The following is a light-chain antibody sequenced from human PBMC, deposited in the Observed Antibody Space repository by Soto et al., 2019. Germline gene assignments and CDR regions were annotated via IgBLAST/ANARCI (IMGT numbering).Light chain of an antibody. CDR1: ESVSDSQ. V-gene: IGKV3-20*01. CDR2: GAS. Sequence: IVLTQSPGTLALSPGERATLSCRTSESVSDSQLAWYQQKPGQAPRLVISGASSRTSGIPDRFSASGSGTDFTLTISRLEPEDFAVYYCQQYSRAPLTFGQGTKVDIK. CDR3: QQYSRAPLT. J-gene: IGKJ1*01.